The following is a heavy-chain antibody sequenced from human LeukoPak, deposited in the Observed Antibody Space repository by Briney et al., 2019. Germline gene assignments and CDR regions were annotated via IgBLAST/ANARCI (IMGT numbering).Heavy chain of an antibody. Sequence: GGSLRLSCAASGFTFRRFAMSWVRQAPGKGLEWVAFIRYDGSNKYYADSVKGRFTISRDNSKNTLYLQMNSLRAEDTAVYYCARAGMVSYVFDYWGQGTLVTVSS. CDR2: IRYDGSNK. V-gene: IGHV3-30*02. CDR3: ARAGMVSYVFDY. J-gene: IGHJ4*02. CDR1: GFTFRRFA. D-gene: IGHD3-16*01.